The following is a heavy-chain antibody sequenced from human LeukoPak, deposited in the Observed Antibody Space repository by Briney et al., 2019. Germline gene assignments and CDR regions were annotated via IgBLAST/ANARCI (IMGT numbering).Heavy chain of an antibody. Sequence: GRSLRLSCAASGFTFDDYAMHWVRQAPGKGLEWVSGISWNSGSIGYADSVKGRFTISRDNAKNSLYLQMNSLRAEDTALYYCAKDATYYYDSSGPDYWGQGTLVTVSS. CDR1: GFTFDDYA. V-gene: IGHV3-9*01. J-gene: IGHJ4*02. CDR3: AKDATYYYDSSGPDY. CDR2: ISWNSGSI. D-gene: IGHD3-22*01.